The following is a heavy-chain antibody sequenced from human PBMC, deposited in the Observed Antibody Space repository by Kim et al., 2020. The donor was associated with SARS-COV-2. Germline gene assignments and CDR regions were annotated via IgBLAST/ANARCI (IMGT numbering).Heavy chain of an antibody. CDR2: IWYDVSNK. CDR1: GFTFSSYG. D-gene: IGHD5-12*01. CDR3: ARDVPLGGYTEPDY. V-gene: IGHV3-33*01. J-gene: IGHJ4*02. Sequence: GGSLRLSCAASGFTFSSYGMHWVRQAPGKGLEWVAVIWYDVSNKYYADSVKGRFTISRDNSKNTLYLQMNSLRAEDTAGYYCARDVPLGGYTEPDYWGQGTLVTGSS.